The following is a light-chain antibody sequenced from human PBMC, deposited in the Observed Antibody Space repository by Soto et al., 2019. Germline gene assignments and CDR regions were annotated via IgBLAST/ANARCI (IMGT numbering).Light chain of an antibody. J-gene: IGKJ1*01. V-gene: IGKV3-11*01. CDR3: QQRSNWPPWT. CDR1: QSVSSY. CDR2: GAS. Sequence: EIVLTQSPATLSLSPGERATLSRRASQSVSSYLAWYQQKPGQAPRLLIYGASNRATGIPARFSGSGSGTDFTLTISSLEPEDFAVYYCQQRSNWPPWTFGQGT.